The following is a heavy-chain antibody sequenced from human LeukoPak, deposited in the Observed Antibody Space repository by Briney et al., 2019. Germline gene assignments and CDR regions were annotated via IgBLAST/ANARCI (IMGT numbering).Heavy chain of an antibody. D-gene: IGHD2-8*01. CDR1: GFTFSSYA. J-gene: IGHJ3*02. V-gene: IGHV3-23*01. CDR2: ISGSGGST. CDR3: AKSDTKRGNAFDI. Sequence: GGSLRLSCAASGFTFSSYAMSWVRQAPGKGLEWVSAISGSGGSTYYADSVKGRFTISRDNSKNTPYLQMNSLRAEDTAVYYCAKSDTKRGNAFDIWGQGTMVTVSS.